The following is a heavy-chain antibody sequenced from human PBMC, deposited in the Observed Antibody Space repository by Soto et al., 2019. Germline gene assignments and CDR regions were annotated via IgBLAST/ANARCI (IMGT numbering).Heavy chain of an antibody. CDR2: INPFGGRA. J-gene: IGHJ4*02. Sequence: QVQLVQSGAEVKTPGASVTVSCKTSGYAFTDSFIHWLRQAPGHGLEWMGMINPFGGRATYAQTFQGRVTMTKDTSANTLYLELNSLVPEQTCVYYWARARIGTLNGFDYWGQGTLVSVSS. CDR1: GYAFTDSF. CDR3: ARARIGTLNGFDY. D-gene: IGHD1-1*01. V-gene: IGHV1-46*01.